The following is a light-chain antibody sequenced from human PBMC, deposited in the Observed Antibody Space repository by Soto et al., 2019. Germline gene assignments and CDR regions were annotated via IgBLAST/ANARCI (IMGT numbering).Light chain of an antibody. CDR3: QSYDSSLSAAV. J-gene: IGLJ2*01. V-gene: IGLV1-40*01. Sequence: QSVLTQPPSVSGAPGQTVTISCTGSSSNIGAGYDIHWYQQLPGTAPKLLISGNSNRPSGVPDRFSGSKSDTSASLAITGLQADDEADYYCQSYDSSLSAAVFGGGTKLTVL. CDR2: GNS. CDR1: SSNIGAGYD.